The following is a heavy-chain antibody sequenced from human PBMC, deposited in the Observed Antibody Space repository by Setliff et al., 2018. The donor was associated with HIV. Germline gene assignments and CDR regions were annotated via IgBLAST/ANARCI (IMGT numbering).Heavy chain of an antibody. CDR2: IYYTGNT. CDR3: ARLGSGWNWVTRIDY. Sequence: SETLSLTCNVSGASLSGSGFYWGWLRQPPGKGLQWIGSIYYTGNTYYNLSLTSRVTISLDTSKDLFFLTVRSVTAADTGIYYCARLGSGWNWVTRIDYWGRGTLVTVSS. J-gene: IGHJ4*02. CDR1: GASLSGSGFY. V-gene: IGHV4-39*02. D-gene: IGHD6-19*01.